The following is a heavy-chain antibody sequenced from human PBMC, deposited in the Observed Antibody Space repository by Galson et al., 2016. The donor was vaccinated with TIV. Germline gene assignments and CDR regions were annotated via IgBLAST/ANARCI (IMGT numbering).Heavy chain of an antibody. CDR1: GFTFSSWP. Sequence: SLRLSCAASGFTFSSWPMSWVRRAPGKGLEWVSAISASGGNTLYADSVKGRFTISRDNSKKTLYLQMDSLRAEDTAVYYCAKSFQYFYDNSGYFPYGFHIWGQGTMVTVSS. J-gene: IGHJ3*02. D-gene: IGHD3-22*01. CDR2: ISASGGNT. V-gene: IGHV3-23*01. CDR3: AKSFQYFYDNSGYFPYGFHI.